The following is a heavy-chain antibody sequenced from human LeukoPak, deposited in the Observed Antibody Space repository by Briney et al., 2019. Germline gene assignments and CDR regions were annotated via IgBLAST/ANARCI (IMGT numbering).Heavy chain of an antibody. V-gene: IGHV4-59*12. CDR2: IYYSGST. D-gene: IGHD3-16*01. CDR3: ARARKISELSIMITFGGVRDAFDI. CDR1: GGSISSYY. J-gene: IGHJ3*02. Sequence: PSETLSLTCTVSGGSISSYYWGWIRQPPGKGLEWIGYIYYSGSTNYNPSLKSRVTISVDTSKNQFSLKLSSVTAADTAVYYCARARKISELSIMITFGGVRDAFDIWGQGTMVTVSS.